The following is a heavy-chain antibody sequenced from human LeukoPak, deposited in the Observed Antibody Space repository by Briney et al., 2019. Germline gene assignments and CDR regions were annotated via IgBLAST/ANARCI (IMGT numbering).Heavy chain of an antibody. CDR2: IYYSGST. V-gene: IGHV4-59*01. CDR1: GGSISSYY. Sequence: SETLSLTCTVSGGSISSYYWSWIRQPPGKGPEWIGYIYYSGSTNYNPSPKSRVTISVDTSKNQFSLKLSSVTAADTAVYYCARDRLGAAAGYFQHWGQGTLVTVSS. CDR3: ARDRLGAAAGYFQH. D-gene: IGHD6-13*01. J-gene: IGHJ1*01.